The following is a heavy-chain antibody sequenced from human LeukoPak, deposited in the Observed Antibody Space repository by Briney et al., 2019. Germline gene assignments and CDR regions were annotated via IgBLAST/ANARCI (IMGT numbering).Heavy chain of an antibody. CDR3: ARDRWITIFGVVTHYGMDV. CDR1: GYTFTSYX. Sequence: ASVKVSCKASGYTFTSYXMHWVRQAPGQGLEWMGIXNXSGGSTSYAQKFQGRVTMTRDTSTSTVYMELSSLRSEDTAVYYCARDRWITIFGVVTHYGMDVWGQGTTVTVSS. CDR2: XNXSGGST. V-gene: IGHV1-46*01. J-gene: IGHJ6*02. D-gene: IGHD3-3*01.